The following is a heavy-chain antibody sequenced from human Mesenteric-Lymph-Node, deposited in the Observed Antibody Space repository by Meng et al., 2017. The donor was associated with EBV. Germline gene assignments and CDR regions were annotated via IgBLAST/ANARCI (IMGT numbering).Heavy chain of an antibody. J-gene: IGHJ4*02. D-gene: IGHD1-26*01. Sequence: PFAHSGAEGKKPGASVKISCKASGYTFSYLAIHWVRQSPGQGLEWMGWINGGQGNTKYSQTFRDRVTITRDTSASTAYMELHNLKSEDTAVFYCARDTGSPTGEFDYWGQGTLVTVSS. CDR1: GYTFSYLA. CDR2: INGGQGNT. CDR3: ARDTGSPTGEFDY. V-gene: IGHV1-3*01.